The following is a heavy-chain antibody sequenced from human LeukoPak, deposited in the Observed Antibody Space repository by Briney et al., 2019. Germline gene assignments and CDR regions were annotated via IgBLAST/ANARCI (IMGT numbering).Heavy chain of an antibody. V-gene: IGHV1-2*02. Sequence: GASVKVSCKASGYTFTGYYMHWVRQAPGQGLEWTGWINPNSGGTNYAQKFQGRVTMTRDTSISTAYMELSRLRSDDTAVYYCAREIGFGDPYYYYMDVWGKGTTVTISS. D-gene: IGHD3-10*01. CDR2: INPNSGGT. J-gene: IGHJ6*03. CDR1: GYTFTGYY. CDR3: AREIGFGDPYYYYMDV.